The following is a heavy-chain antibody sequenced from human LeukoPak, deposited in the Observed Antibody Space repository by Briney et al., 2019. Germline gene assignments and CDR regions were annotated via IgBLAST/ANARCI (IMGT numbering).Heavy chain of an antibody. CDR1: GFTFSSYG. Sequence: PGGSLRPSCAASGFTFSSYGMHWVRQAPGKGLEWVAVIWYDGSNKYYADSVKGRFTISRDNSKNTLYLQMNSLRAEDTAVYYCARVETMVRGVIKAHYYYYYGMDVWGKGTTVTVSS. CDR2: IWYDGSNK. J-gene: IGHJ6*04. V-gene: IGHV3-33*01. D-gene: IGHD3-10*01. CDR3: ARVETMVRGVIKAHYYYYYGMDV.